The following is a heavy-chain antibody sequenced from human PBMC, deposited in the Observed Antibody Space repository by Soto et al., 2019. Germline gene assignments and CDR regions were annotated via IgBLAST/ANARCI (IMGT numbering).Heavy chain of an antibody. CDR3: SKTLGPTAIHPFS. CDR1: GFTFSSYA. CDR2: IYSSGAT. J-gene: IGHJ5*02. V-gene: IGHV3-23*01. Sequence: EVQLLESGGGLVQPGGSLRLSCAASGFTFSSYAMTWVRQAPGKGLEWGSAIYSSGATYYADSVKGRFTISRDNSKNTLYLQVNFLRAEDTAVYYCSKTLGPTAIHPFSWGQGTLVTVSS. D-gene: IGHD2-2*02.